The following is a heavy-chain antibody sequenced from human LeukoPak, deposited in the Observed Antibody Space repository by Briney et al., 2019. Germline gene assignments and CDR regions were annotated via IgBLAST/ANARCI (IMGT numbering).Heavy chain of an antibody. Sequence: ASVKVSCKASGYTFTSYAMNWVRQAPGQGLEWMGWINTNTGNPTYAQGFTGRFVFSLDTSVSTAYLQISSLKAEDTAVYYCASWDIVVVVAAKNYYYGMDVWGQGTTVTVSS. CDR1: GYTFTSYA. D-gene: IGHD2-15*01. CDR3: ASWDIVVVVAAKNYYYGMDV. J-gene: IGHJ6*02. CDR2: INTNTGNP. V-gene: IGHV7-4-1*02.